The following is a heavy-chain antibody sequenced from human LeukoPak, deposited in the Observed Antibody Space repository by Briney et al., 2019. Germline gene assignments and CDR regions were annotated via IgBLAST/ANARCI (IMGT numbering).Heavy chain of an antibody. Sequence: PGGSLRLSCAASGFTFNSYTLNWVRQAPGKGLEWVAYISSSGTAVYYADSVKGRITISRDNAKNTLSLQMNSLRAEDTAVYYCASSTSVRGVPAFDYWGQGTLVTVSS. J-gene: IGHJ4*02. CDR2: ISSSGTAV. V-gene: IGHV3-48*01. CDR3: ASSTSVRGVPAFDY. CDR1: GFTFNSYT. D-gene: IGHD3-10*01.